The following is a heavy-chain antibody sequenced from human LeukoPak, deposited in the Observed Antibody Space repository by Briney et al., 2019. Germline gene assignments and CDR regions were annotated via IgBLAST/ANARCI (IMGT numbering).Heavy chain of an antibody. V-gene: IGHV3-23*01. CDR3: ARDPNGNYVGAFDFQR. CDR1: GFTFSNFA. J-gene: IGHJ1*01. D-gene: IGHD4-17*01. Sequence: GGSLRLSCAASGFTFSNFALTWVRQAPGNGLEWVSSISGVNTFYADSVKGRFSISRDNYKNTLYLQMSSLRAEDTAVYYCARDPNGNYVGAFDFQRWGQGSLVTVSS. CDR2: ISGVNT.